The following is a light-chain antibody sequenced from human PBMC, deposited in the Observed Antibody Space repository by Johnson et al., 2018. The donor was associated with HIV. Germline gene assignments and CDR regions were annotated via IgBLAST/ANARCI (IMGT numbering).Light chain of an antibody. Sequence: HSVLTQPPSVSAAPGQKVTISCSGSSSNIGNNYVSWYQQLPGTAPKLLIYENNKRPSGIPDRFSGSKSGTSATLGITGLQTGDEADYYCGTWDSSLRGVFVTGTKFTVL. CDR3: GTWDSSLRGV. V-gene: IGLV1-51*02. J-gene: IGLJ1*01. CDR1: SSNIGNNY. CDR2: ENN.